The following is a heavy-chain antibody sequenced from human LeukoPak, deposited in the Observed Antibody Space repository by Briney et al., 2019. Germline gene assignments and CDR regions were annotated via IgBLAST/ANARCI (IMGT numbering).Heavy chain of an antibody. CDR2: IKQGGSEK. J-gene: IGHJ4*02. CDR1: GFTFRSYW. Sequence: GGSLRLSCAASGFTFRSYWMSWVRQAPGKGLEWVANIKQGGSEKYYVDSVKGRFTISRDNAKNSLYLRMNSLRAEDTAVYYCARSHDPSYSGSLPYYFDYWGQGTLVTVSS. V-gene: IGHV3-7*04. CDR3: ARSHDPSYSGSLPYYFDY. D-gene: IGHD6-13*01.